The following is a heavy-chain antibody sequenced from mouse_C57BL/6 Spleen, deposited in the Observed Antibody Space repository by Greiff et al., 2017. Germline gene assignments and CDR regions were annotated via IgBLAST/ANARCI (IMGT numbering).Heavy chain of an antibody. J-gene: IGHJ2*01. Sequence: EVKLVESEGGLVQPGSSMKLSCTASGFTFSDYYMAWVRQVPEKGLEWVANINYDGSSTYYLDSLKSRFIISRDNAKNILYLQMSSLKSEDTATYYCARDRNDGDFDYWGQGTTLTVSS. V-gene: IGHV5-16*01. CDR1: GFTFSDYY. CDR2: INYDGSST. D-gene: IGHD2-14*01. CDR3: ARDRNDGDFDY.